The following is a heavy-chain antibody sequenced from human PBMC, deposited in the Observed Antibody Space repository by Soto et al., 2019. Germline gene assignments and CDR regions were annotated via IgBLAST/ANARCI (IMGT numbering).Heavy chain of an antibody. CDR2: IYHSGST. V-gene: IGHV4-30-2*01. J-gene: IGHJ3*02. CDR1: GGSIISGGYC. D-gene: IGHD5-12*01. Sequence: SVTLSLTCAVSGGSIISGGYCWSWIRQPPGKGLEWIGYIYHSGSTYYNPSLKSRVTISVDRSKNQFSLKLSSVTAADTAVYYCARGDSSYYYYAFGISGQRPMVIVSS. CDR3: ARGDSSYYYYAFGI.